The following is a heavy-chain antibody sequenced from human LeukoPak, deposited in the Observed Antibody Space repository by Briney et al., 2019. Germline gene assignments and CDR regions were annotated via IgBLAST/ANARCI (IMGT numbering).Heavy chain of an antibody. CDR3: ASRITIDAFDI. Sequence: PGGSLRLSCAASGFTFSTYWIHWVRQAPGKGLVWVSRINTDGSSTTYADSVKGRFTISRDNAKNTLYLQMNSLRAEDTAVYYCASRITIDAFDIWGQGTMVTVSS. V-gene: IGHV3-74*01. D-gene: IGHD1-20*01. CDR2: INTDGSST. CDR1: GFTFSTYW. J-gene: IGHJ3*02.